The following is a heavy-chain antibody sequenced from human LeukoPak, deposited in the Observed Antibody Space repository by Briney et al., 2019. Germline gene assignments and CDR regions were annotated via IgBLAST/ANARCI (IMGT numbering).Heavy chain of an antibody. Sequence: PGGSLRLSCAASGFTFSSYAMHWVRQAPGKGLEWVAVISYDGSNKYYADSVKGRFTISRDNSKNTLYLQMNSLRAEDTAVYYCARVGTVAGICNWFDPWGQGTLVTVSS. V-gene: IGHV3-30*04. D-gene: IGHD6-19*01. CDR1: GFTFSSYA. CDR3: ARVGTVAGICNWFDP. J-gene: IGHJ5*02. CDR2: ISYDGSNK.